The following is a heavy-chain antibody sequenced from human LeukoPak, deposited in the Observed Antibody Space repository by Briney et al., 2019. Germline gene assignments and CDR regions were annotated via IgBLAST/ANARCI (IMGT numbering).Heavy chain of an antibody. J-gene: IGHJ4*02. D-gene: IGHD1/OR15-1a*01. CDR1: GFTFDDYA. CDR2: ISWNSGTK. Sequence: GGSLRLSCAAYGFTFDDYAMHWVRQVPGKGLEWVSGISWNSGTKTYADFVKGRFTISRDNGNNSLYLEMNSLRVEDTALYYCANENKRAFDYWGQGTLVTVSS. V-gene: IGHV3-9*01. CDR3: ANENKRAFDY.